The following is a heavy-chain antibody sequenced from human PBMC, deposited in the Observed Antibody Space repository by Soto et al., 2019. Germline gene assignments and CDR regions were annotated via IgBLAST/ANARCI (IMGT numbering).Heavy chain of an antibody. D-gene: IGHD1-1*01. V-gene: IGHV3-9*01. CDR1: GFSLDDYS. J-gene: IGHJ6*02. CDR2: ISWNSDKR. CDR3: AKGVRRTWNEMEV. Sequence: EVQLVESGGDLVQPGASLRLSCAGFGFSLDDYSMHWVRQAPGKGLEWVSGISWNSDKRGFAASVRGRFTVSKDSAKNSMYLQMTRLRIEDTALYYSAKGVRRTWNEMEVWGQGTEVIVAS.